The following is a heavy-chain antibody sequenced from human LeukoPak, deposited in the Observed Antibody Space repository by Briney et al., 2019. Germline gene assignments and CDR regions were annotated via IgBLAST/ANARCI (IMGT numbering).Heavy chain of an antibody. Sequence: SETLSLTCTVSGGSISSSSYYWGWIRQPPGKGLEWIGYIYYSGSTNYNPSLKSRVTISVDTSKNQFSLKLSSVTAADTAVYYCARRYDFWSGYYFGWFDPWGQGALVTVSS. D-gene: IGHD3-3*01. CDR2: IYYSGST. V-gene: IGHV4-61*05. CDR1: GGSISSSSYY. J-gene: IGHJ5*02. CDR3: ARRYDFWSGYYFGWFDP.